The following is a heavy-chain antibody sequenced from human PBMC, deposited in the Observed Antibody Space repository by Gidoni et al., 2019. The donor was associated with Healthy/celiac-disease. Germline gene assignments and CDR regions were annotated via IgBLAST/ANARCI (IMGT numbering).Heavy chain of an antibody. CDR3: ARDQGVWFGESGDAFDI. J-gene: IGHJ3*02. D-gene: IGHD3-10*01. V-gene: IGHV3-21*01. CDR1: GFTFSSYS. CDR2: ISSSSSYI. Sequence: EVQLVESGGGLVKPGGSLRLSCADSGFTFSSYSMNWVRQAPGKGLEGVSPISSSSSYIYYADSVKGRFTISRDNAKNSLYLQMNSLRAEDTAVYYCARDQGVWFGESGDAFDIWGQGTMVTVSS.